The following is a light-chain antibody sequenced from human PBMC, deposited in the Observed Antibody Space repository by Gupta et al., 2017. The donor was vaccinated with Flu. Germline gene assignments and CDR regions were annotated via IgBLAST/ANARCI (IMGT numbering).Light chain of an antibody. CDR2: DAS. CDR1: HDRSSA. V-gene: IGKV1-13*02. CDR3: KQFIHLPVA. J-gene: IGKJ4*01. Sequence: PRAAALGDRMSIQSRVSHDRSSALDWYQQKPGKAPKLLIYDASNLDTGVPARFSGSGTGTDFTLTISRLEAEDVGVYYCKQFIHLPVAFGPGTKVEIK.